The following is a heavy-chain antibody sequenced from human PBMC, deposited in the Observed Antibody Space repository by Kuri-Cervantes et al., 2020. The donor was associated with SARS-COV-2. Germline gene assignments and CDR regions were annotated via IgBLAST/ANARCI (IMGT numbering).Heavy chain of an antibody. Sequence: SCAASGFTFSSYAMHWVRQAPGKGLEWVAVISYDGSNKYCADSVKGRFTISRDNAKNSLYLQMNSLRAEDTAVYYCARDPTAGRLRYFDWFSSGPSNYYGMDVWGQGTTVTVSS. CDR2: ISYDGSNK. CDR1: GFTFSSYA. J-gene: IGHJ6*02. V-gene: IGHV3-30-3*01. CDR3: ARDPTAGRLRYFDWFSSGPSNYYGMDV. D-gene: IGHD3-9*01.